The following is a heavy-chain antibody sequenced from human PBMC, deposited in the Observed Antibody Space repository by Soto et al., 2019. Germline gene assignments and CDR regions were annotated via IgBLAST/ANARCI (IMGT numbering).Heavy chain of an antibody. D-gene: IGHD5-18*01. CDR2: ISAHNGNT. Sequence: QVQLVQSGAEVKKPGASVKVSCKASGYTFTSYGISWVRQAPGQGRERMGRISAHNGNTKYAQKHQGRVTMTTDTSTSTAYMEVRSMRFDDTAVYYCARDTAMALPDAWGQGTLVTVSS. CDR1: GYTFTSYG. J-gene: IGHJ4*02. CDR3: ARDTAMALPDA. V-gene: IGHV1-18*01.